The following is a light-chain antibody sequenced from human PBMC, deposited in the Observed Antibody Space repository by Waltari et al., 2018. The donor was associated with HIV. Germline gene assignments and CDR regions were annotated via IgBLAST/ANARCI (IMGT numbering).Light chain of an antibody. CDR2: EVS. CDR3: SSYAGSNNVV. J-gene: IGLJ2*01. CDR1: SSDVGGYDY. V-gene: IGLV2-8*01. Sequence: QSALTQPPSASGSPGQSVTISCTGTSSDVGGYDYVSWYQQHPGKAPKLMIYEVSKRPSGVPGRFSGSKSGNTASLTVPGLQAEDEADYYCSSYAGSNNVVFGGGTKLTVL.